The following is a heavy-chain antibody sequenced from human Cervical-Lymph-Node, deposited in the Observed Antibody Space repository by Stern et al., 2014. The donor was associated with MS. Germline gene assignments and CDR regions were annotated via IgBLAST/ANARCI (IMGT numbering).Heavy chain of an antibody. J-gene: IGHJ4*02. Sequence: QVQLQESGPGLVKPSETLSLTCTVSGGSINYYYWSWIRQPPGKGLEWIGHISFSGSTNYNPSLKSRVTMSVDTSKNHFSLKLNSVTSADTAVYYCARYRSGDFTTYYFDHWGQGSLVAVSS. CDR3: ARYRSGDFTTYYFDH. CDR1: GGSINYYY. CDR2: ISFSGST. D-gene: IGHD3-16*02. V-gene: IGHV4-59*01.